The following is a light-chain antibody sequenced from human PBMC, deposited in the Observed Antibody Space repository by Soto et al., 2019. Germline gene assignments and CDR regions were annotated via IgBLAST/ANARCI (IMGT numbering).Light chain of an antibody. V-gene: IGKV3-11*01. CDR2: DAS. J-gene: IGKJ4*01. CDR1: QSVSSY. CDR3: QQRSNWPLALLT. Sequence: EIVLTQSPATLSLSPGERATLSCRASQSVSSYLAWYQQKPGQAPRLLIYDASNRATGIPARFSGSGSGTDFTLTISSLEPEDFAVYYCQQRSNWPLALLTFGGGTKVEIK.